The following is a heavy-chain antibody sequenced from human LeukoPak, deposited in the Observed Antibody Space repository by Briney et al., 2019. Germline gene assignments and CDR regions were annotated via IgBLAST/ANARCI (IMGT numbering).Heavy chain of an antibody. CDR3: AREKTGNNDYDSSGYYVYYYYMDV. D-gene: IGHD3-22*01. V-gene: IGHV1-18*01. J-gene: IGHJ6*03. CDR1: GYTFTSYD. Sequence: ASVKVSCMASGYTFTSYDINWVRQATGQGLEWMGWISAYNGNTNYAQKLQGRVTMTTDTSTSTAYMELRSLRSDDTAVYYCAREKTGNNDYDSSGYYVYYYYMDVWGKGTTVTVSS. CDR2: ISAYNGNT.